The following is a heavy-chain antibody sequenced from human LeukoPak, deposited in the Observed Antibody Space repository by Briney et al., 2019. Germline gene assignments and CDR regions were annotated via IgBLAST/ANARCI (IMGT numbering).Heavy chain of an antibody. D-gene: IGHD3-10*01. J-gene: IGHJ4*02. CDR1: GFTFSTYA. CDR2: ISSSSSTI. CDR3: ARDTGDGSYVH. V-gene: IGHV3-48*02. Sequence: GGSLRLSCTASGFTFSTYAMNWVRHAPGKGLKWVSYISSSSSTIYYADSVKGRFTISSDNAKNSLSLQMNSLRDEDTAIYYCARDTGDGSYVHWGRGTLVTVSS.